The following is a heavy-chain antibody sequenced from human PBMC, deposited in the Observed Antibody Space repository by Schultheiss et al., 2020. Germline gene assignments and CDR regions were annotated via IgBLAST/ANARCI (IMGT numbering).Heavy chain of an antibody. CDR1: GGSISSSSYY. J-gene: IGHJ4*02. CDR2: INHSGST. D-gene: IGHD2-2*02. CDR3: ARGGYCSSTSCYTDGYEVDY. V-gene: IGHV4-39*07. Sequence: SETLSLTCTVSGGSISSSSYYWSWIRQHPGKGLEWIGEINHSGSTNYNPSLKSRVTISVDTSKNQFSLKLSSVTAADTAVYYCARGGYCSSTSCYTDGYEVDYWGQGTLVTVSS.